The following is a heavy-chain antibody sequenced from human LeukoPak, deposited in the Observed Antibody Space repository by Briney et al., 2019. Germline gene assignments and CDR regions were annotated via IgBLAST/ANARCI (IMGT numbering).Heavy chain of an antibody. CDR1: GGSISSSSYY. CDR3: ARFAYRGGHCWYYFDY. CDR2: IYYSGST. V-gene: IGHV4-39*01. Sequence: AETLSLTCTVSGGSISSSSYYWGWIRQPPGKGLEWIGSIYYSGSTYYNPSLKSRVTISVDTSKNQFSLKLSSVTAADTAVYYCARFAYRGGHCWYYFDYWGQGSLVTVSS. D-gene: IGHD2-21*02. J-gene: IGHJ4*02.